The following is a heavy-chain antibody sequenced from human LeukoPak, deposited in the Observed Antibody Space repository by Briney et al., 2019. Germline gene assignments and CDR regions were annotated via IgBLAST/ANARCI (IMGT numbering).Heavy chain of an antibody. Sequence: SETLSLTCTVSGGSISSGGYYWSWIRQHPGKGLEWIGYIYYSGSTYYNPSLKSRVTISVDTSKNQFSLKLSSVTAADTAVYYCARVNCSSTSCFIDYWGQGSLVIVSS. CDR1: GGSISSGGYY. J-gene: IGHJ4*02. V-gene: IGHV4-31*03. CDR3: ARVNCSSTSCFIDY. CDR2: IYYSGST. D-gene: IGHD2-2*01.